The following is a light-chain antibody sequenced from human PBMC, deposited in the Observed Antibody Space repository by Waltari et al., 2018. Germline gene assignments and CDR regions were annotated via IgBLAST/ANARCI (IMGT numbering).Light chain of an antibody. CDR3: HQYYSIPYT. J-gene: IGKJ2*01. V-gene: IGKV4-1*01. CDR1: QCIFYSSYNKND. Sequence: DIVMTQSPDSLSVSLGERATINCKSSQCIFYSSYNKNDFAWYQQKPGQPPKLLIYWASTRESGVPDRFSGSGSGTDFTLTISSLQAEDVAVYYCHQYYSIPYTFGQGTKLEVK. CDR2: WAS.